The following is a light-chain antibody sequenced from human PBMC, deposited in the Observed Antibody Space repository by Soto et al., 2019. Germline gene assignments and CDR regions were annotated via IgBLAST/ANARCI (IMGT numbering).Light chain of an antibody. CDR1: GTNIGAGYE. V-gene: IGLV1-40*01. CDR2: GDT. J-gene: IGLJ2*01. CDR3: QSYDNQLIESAI. Sequence: QSLLTQPPSVSGTPGQRVTISCTGSGTNIGAGYEVHWYRQAPGTAPKLLIYGDTNRPSGVPDRFAGSKSGTSASLVITGIQEDDEADYFCQSYDNQLIESAIFGGGTRLTVL.